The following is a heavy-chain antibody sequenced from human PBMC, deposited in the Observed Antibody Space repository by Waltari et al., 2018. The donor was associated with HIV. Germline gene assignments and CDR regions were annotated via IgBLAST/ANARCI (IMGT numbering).Heavy chain of an antibody. V-gene: IGHV4-59*01. CDR1: GGSISSYY. CDR2: IYYSGST. J-gene: IGHJ6*02. Sequence: QVQLQESGPGLVKPSETLSLTCTVSGGSISSYYWSWLRQPPGKGLEWIGYIYYSGSTNYNPSRKSRVTISVDTAKNQFSLKLSSVTAADTAVYYCARVDYGPNPYGMDVWGQGTTVTVSS. D-gene: IGHD4-17*01. CDR3: ARVDYGPNPYGMDV.